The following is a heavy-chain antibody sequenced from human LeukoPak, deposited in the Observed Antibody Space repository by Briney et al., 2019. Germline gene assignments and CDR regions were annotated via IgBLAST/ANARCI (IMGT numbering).Heavy chain of an antibody. CDR1: GCSFTSYW. J-gene: IGHJ4*02. CDR3: ARPGQLGEYTPYYFDY. V-gene: IGHV5-51*01. D-gene: IGHD7-27*01. CDR2: IYPVDSDT. Sequence: GGSLKISCKGSGCSFTSYWIGRVRQMPGKGLEWMGIIYPVDSDTRYSPSFQGQVTISADKSISTAYLQWSSLKASDTAMYYCARPGQLGEYTPYYFDYWGQGTLVTVSS.